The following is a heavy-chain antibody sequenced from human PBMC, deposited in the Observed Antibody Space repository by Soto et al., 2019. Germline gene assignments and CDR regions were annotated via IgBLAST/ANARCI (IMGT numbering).Heavy chain of an antibody. D-gene: IGHD3-22*01. CDR3: AREGYYDSRGYPYGIDV. CDR2: ISFDGSNE. CDR1: GFNFSDYV. Sequence: GGSLRLSCAASGFNFSDYVVHWVRQAPGRGLEWMAFISFDGSNEYYADFVKGRFTISRDNSKNMVYLQVNNLRADDTAVYFCAREGYYDSRGYPYGIDVWGQGTTVTVSS. J-gene: IGHJ6*02. V-gene: IGHV3-30-3*01.